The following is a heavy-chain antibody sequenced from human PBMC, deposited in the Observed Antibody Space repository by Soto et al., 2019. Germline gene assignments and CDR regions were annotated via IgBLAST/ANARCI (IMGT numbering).Heavy chain of an antibody. CDR1: GFTFSSYV. Sequence: QVQLVESGGGVVQPGRSLRLSCAASGFTFSSYVMHWVRQTPGRGLEWVAFISHDGNNKYYADSVKGRFTISRDNSENTLYLKMDSRGAEDTAVYYCARDDEGGSDCDLGYWGQGTLVTVSS. CDR2: ISHDGNNK. V-gene: IGHV3-30-3*01. J-gene: IGHJ4*02. D-gene: IGHD1-26*01. CDR3: ARDDEGGSDCDLGY.